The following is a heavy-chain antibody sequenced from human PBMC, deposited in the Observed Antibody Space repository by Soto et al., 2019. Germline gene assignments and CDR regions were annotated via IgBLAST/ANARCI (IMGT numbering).Heavy chain of an antibody. D-gene: IGHD3-22*01. CDR2: ISSSSSYI. CDR1: GFTFSSYS. Sequence: GGSLRLSCAASGFTFSSYSMNWVRQAPGKGLEWVSSISSSSSYIYYADSVKGRFTISRDNAKNSLYLQMNSLRAEDTAVYYCARGPSYYYDSSGYYPRDFDYWGQGTLVTVSS. J-gene: IGHJ4*02. V-gene: IGHV3-21*01. CDR3: ARGPSYYYDSSGYYPRDFDY.